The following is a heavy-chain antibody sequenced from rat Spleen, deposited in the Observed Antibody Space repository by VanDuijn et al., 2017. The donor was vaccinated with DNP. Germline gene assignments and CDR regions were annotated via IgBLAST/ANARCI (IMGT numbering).Heavy chain of an antibody. Sequence: EVQLVESGGGLVQPGRSMKLSCAASGFTFSNYGMAWVRQAPGKGLEWVASITNTGGSTYYPDSVKGRFTISRDNAKSTLYLQMDSLRSEETATYYCARQDEDYDGYYHPHWFAYWGQGTLVTVSS. V-gene: IGHV5-25*01. CDR3: ARQDEDYDGYYHPHWFAY. CDR2: ITNTGGST. CDR1: GFTFSNYG. J-gene: IGHJ3*01. D-gene: IGHD1-12*03.